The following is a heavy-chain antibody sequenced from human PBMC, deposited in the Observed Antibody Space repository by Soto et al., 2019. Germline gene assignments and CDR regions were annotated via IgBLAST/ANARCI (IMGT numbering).Heavy chain of an antibody. CDR2: IDWDDDK. V-gene: IGHV2-70*04. CDR1: GFSLSTSGMR. D-gene: IGHD4-17*01. CDR3: ARTRSTVTTYYFDY. J-gene: IGHJ4*02. Sequence: SGPTLANPTHTLTLTCTFSGFSLSTSGMRVTWIRQPPGKALEWLARIDWDDDKFYSTSLKTRLTISKDTSKNQVVLTMTNMDPVDTATYYCARTRSTVTTYYFDYWGQGTLVTVS.